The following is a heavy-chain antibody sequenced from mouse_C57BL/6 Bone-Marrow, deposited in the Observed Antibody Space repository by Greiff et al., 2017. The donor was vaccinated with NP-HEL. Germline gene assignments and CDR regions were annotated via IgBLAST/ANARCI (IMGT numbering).Heavy chain of an antibody. Sequence: VQRVESGPGLVQPSQSLSITCTVSGFSLTSYGVHWVRQSPGKGLEWLGVIWRGGSTDYNAAFMSRLSITKDNSKSQVFFKMNSLQADDTAIYYCAKKRFYYSNSFAYWGQGTLVTVSA. CDR1: GFSLTSYG. J-gene: IGHJ3*01. D-gene: IGHD2-5*01. CDR3: AKKRFYYSNSFAY. V-gene: IGHV2-5*01. CDR2: IWRGGST.